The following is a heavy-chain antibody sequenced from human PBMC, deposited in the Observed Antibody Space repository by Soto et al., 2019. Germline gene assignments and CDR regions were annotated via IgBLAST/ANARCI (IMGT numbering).Heavy chain of an antibody. J-gene: IGHJ4*02. CDR1: GYSISSSNW. Sequence: QVQLQESGPGLVKPSDTLSLTCAVSGYSISSSNWWGWIRQPPGKGLEWIGYIYYSGSTYYNPSLKSRVTMSVDTSKNQFSLKLSSVTAVDTAVYYCGRTGAYCSGGSCPLDYWGQGTLVTVSS. V-gene: IGHV4-28*01. CDR2: IYYSGST. CDR3: GRTGAYCSGGSCPLDY. D-gene: IGHD2-15*01.